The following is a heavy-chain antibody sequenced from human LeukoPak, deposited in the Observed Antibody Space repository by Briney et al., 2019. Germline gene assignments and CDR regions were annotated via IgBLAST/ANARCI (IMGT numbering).Heavy chain of an antibody. CDR2: ISAYNGNT. Sequence: ASVTDSCMASGYTFTSYNITWVRQAPGQGLEWMGWISAYNGNTNYAQKLQGRVTMTTDTSTSTAYMELRSLRSDDTAVYYCARDEGYFHCWGQGTQVTVSS. CDR1: GYTFTSYN. V-gene: IGHV1-18*01. J-gene: IGHJ4*02. CDR3: ARDEGYFHC.